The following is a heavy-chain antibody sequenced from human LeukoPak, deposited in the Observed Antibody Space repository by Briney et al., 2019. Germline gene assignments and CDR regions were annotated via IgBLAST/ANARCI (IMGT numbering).Heavy chain of an antibody. J-gene: IGHJ4*02. Sequence: GGSLGLSCAASGFAFSSYAMSWVRQAPGKGLEWVSSIISSGGVTYYADSLKGRFTISRDNAKNSLYLQMNSLRAEDTAVYYCARGLGGYFDYWGQGTLVTVSS. CDR2: IISSGGVT. CDR1: GFAFSSYA. D-gene: IGHD3-10*01. CDR3: ARGLGGYFDY. V-gene: IGHV3-23*01.